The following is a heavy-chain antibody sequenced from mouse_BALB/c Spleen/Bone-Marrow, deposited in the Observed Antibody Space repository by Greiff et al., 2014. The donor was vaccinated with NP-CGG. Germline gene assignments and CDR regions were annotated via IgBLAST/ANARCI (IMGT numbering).Heavy chain of an antibody. V-gene: IGHV1-82*01. CDR1: GSSFSSSW. D-gene: IGHD1-1*01. Sequence: QVQLKESGSELVKPGASVKISFTCSGSSFSSSWMNWVKQRPGQGLEWIGRIYPGDGDTNSNGRFKGKATLTADRSSNTAYMQLSSLTSVDSAVYFCARSAYYGSSYGAMDYWGQGTSVTVSS. CDR3: ARSAYYGSSYGAMDY. J-gene: IGHJ4*01. CDR2: IYPGDGDT.